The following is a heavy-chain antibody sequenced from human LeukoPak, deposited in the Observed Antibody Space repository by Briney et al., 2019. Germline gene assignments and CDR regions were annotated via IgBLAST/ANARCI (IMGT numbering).Heavy chain of an antibody. CDR2: INWNGGST. CDR3: ARDYYDSSGYYEEIDY. V-gene: IGHV3-20*04. D-gene: IGHD3-22*01. CDR1: GLTFDDYG. Sequence: GGSLRLSCAASGLTFDDYGMSWVRQAPGKGLEWVSGINWNGGSTGYADSVKGRFTISRDNAKNSLYLQMNSLRAEDTAVYYCARDYYDSSGYYEEIDYWGQGTLVTVSS. J-gene: IGHJ4*02.